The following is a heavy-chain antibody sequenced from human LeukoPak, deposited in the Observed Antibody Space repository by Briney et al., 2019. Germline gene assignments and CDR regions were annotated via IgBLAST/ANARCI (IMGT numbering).Heavy chain of an antibody. J-gene: IGHJ6*02. Sequence: GASVKVSCKVSGYTLTELSMHWVRQAPGKGLEWMGGFDPEDGETIYAQKFQGRVTITADESTSTAYMELSSLRSEDTAVYYCARYYYDSSGSYGMDVWGQGTTVTVSS. D-gene: IGHD3-22*01. CDR1: GYTLTELS. CDR2: FDPEDGET. CDR3: ARYYYDSSGSYGMDV. V-gene: IGHV1-24*01.